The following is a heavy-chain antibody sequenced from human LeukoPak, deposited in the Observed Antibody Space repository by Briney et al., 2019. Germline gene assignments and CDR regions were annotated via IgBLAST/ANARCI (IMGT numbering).Heavy chain of an antibody. CDR3: ATSLGRGWLQVRGVDAFDI. V-gene: IGHV1-24*01. CDR1: GYTLTELS. D-gene: IGHD5-24*01. J-gene: IGHJ3*02. CDR2: FDPEDGET. Sequence: GASVKVSCKVSGYTLTELSIHWVRQAPGKGLEWMGGFDPEDGETIYAQKLQGRVTMTEDTSTETAYVELSRLRSEDTAVYYCATSLGRGWLQVRGVDAFDIWGQGTMVCVSS.